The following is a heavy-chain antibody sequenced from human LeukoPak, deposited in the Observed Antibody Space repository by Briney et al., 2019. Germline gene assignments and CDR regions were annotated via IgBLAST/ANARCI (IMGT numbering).Heavy chain of an antibody. CDR2: IIPIFGTA. CDR1: GGTFSSYA. Sequence: SVKVSCKASGGTFSSYAISWVRQAPGQGLEWMGGIIPIFGTANYAQKFQGRVPITADESTSTAYMELSSLRSEDTAVYYCARDRRGYDILTGYDYWGQGTLVTVSS. V-gene: IGHV1-69*13. J-gene: IGHJ4*02. CDR3: ARDRRGYDILTGYDY. D-gene: IGHD3-9*01.